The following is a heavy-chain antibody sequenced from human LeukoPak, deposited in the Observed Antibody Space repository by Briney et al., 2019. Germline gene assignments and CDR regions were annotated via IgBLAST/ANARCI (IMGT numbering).Heavy chain of an antibody. Sequence: GASMKVSCKASGGTFSSYAISWVRQAPGQGLEWMGGIIPIFGTANYAQKFQGRVTITADESTSTAYMELSSLRSEDTAVYYCAREDGDYSGFDYWGQGTLVTVS. V-gene: IGHV1-69*13. CDR2: IIPIFGTA. CDR1: GGTFSSYA. D-gene: IGHD4-17*01. CDR3: AREDGDYSGFDY. J-gene: IGHJ4*02.